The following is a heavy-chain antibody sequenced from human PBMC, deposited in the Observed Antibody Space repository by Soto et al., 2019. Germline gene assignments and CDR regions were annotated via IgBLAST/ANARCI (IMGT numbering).Heavy chain of an antibody. CDR1: GFTFSSYA. CDR3: ARVQTDCGGDCAYFDY. V-gene: IGHV3-30-3*01. Sequence: QVQLVESGGGVVQPGRSLRLSCAASGFTFSSYAMHWVRQAPGKGLEWVAVISYDGSKKYYADSVKGRFTISRDNSKNTLYLQMDRLRAEDTAVYYCARVQTDCGGDCAYFDYWGQGTLVTVSS. J-gene: IGHJ4*02. CDR2: ISYDGSKK. D-gene: IGHD2-21*02.